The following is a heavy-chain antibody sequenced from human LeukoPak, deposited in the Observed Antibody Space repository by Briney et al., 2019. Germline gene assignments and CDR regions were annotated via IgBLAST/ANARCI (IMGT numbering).Heavy chain of an antibody. CDR2: INPNSGGT. CDR3: ERSDSSSWSFIDY. J-gene: IGHJ4*02. V-gene: IGHV1-2*02. D-gene: IGHD6-13*01. CDR1: GYTFTGYY. Sequence: ASVKLSCKASGYTFTGYYINWVRQAPGQGLEWMGWINPNSGGTNYAQKFQGRVTMTRDTSISTAYMELSRLRSDDTAVYHCERSDSSSWSFIDYWGQGTLVTVSS.